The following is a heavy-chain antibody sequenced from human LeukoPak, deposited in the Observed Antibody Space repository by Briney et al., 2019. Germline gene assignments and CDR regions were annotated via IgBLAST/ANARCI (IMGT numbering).Heavy chain of an antibody. J-gene: IGHJ4*02. CDR3: ARQRVVDLDY. CDR2: ISSSSSYI. Sequence: GGSLRLSCAAPGFTFSSYSMNWVRQAPGKGLEWVSSISSSSSYIYYADSVKGRFTISRDNAKNSLYLQMNSLRAEDTAVYYCARQRVVDLDYWGQGTLVTVSS. CDR1: GFTFSSYS. V-gene: IGHV3-21*01. D-gene: IGHD3-22*01.